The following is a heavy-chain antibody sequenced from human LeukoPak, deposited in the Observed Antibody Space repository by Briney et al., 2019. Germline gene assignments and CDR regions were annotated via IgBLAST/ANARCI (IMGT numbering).Heavy chain of an antibody. J-gene: IGHJ1*01. CDR3: ASDPRSHFQH. CDR1: GYTFSTYG. V-gene: IGHV1-18*01. CDR2: ISGYNGNT. Sequence: GASVKVSCKASGYTFSTYGISWVRQAPGQGLEWMGWISGYNGNTNYAQKFQGRVTMTTDTSTSTAYMELRNLRSDDTAVYYCASDPRSHFQHWGQGTLVTVSS.